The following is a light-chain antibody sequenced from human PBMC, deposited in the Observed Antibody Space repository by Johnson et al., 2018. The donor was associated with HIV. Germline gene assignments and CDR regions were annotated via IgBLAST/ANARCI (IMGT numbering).Light chain of an antibody. CDR3: GTWDSSLSADV. J-gene: IGLJ1*01. V-gene: IGLV1-51*01. CDR2: DNN. CDR1: SSNIGNNY. Sequence: QSVLTQPPSVSAAPGQKVTISCSGSSSNIGNNYVSWYQQLPGTAPKLLIYDNNKRPSGIPDRFSGSKSGTSATLGITGLQTGDEADYYCGTWDSSLSADVFGPGTKFTVL.